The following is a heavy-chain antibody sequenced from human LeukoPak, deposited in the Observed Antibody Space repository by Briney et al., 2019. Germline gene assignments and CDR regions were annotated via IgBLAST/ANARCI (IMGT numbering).Heavy chain of an antibody. CDR2: INGDESST. J-gene: IGHJ4*02. CDR3: ARGAKWAYYFDY. V-gene: IGHV3-74*01. Sequence: PGGSLRLSCAASGFTFSSYAMHWVRQVPGKGLEWVSRINGDESSTNYADSVKGRFTISRDNAKDTLYLHLNSLTAEDTAVYYCARGAKWAYYFDYWGQGTLVTVSS. D-gene: IGHD1-26*01. CDR1: GFTFSSYA.